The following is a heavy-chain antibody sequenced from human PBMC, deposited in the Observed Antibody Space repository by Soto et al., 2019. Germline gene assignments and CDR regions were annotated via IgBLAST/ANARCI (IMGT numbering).Heavy chain of an antibody. CDR3: AGEGGIAVADDAFDI. CDR2: IYYSGST. J-gene: IGHJ3*02. D-gene: IGHD6-19*01. Sequence: SETLSLTCTVSGGSISSYYWSWIRQPPGKGLEWIGYIYYSGSTNYNPSLKSRVTISVDTSKNQFSLKLSSVTAADTAVYYCAGEGGIAVADDAFDIWGQGTMVTVSS. V-gene: IGHV4-59*01. CDR1: GGSISSYY.